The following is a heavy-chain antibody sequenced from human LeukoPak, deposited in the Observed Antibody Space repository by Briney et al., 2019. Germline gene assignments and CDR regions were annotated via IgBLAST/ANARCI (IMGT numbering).Heavy chain of an antibody. V-gene: IGHV3-23*01. CDR2: VMGSGRTT. CDR3: AKGPVVPSSSYYFDS. CDR1: AFTFSNYA. Sequence: GGTLRLSCAVSAFTFSNYAMTWVRQAPGNGLESVSAVMGSGRTTYYAATVKGRFTISRDNSKNTLYLRMRTLSADDTAVYYCAKGPVVPSSSYYFDSWGQGALVTVSS. J-gene: IGHJ4*02. D-gene: IGHD2-15*01.